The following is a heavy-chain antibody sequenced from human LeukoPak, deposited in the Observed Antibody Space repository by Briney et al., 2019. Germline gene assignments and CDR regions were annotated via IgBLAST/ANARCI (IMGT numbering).Heavy chain of an antibody. CDR3: TSGYSSSWYPPPFDY. D-gene: IGHD6-13*01. Sequence: GGSLRLSCAASGFTFNKFWMSWVRQAPGKGLEWVGFIRGKAYGGTTQYAASVKGRFTISRDDSKSIAYLQMNSLKTEDTAVYYCTSGYSSSWYPPPFDYWGQGTLVTVSS. CDR2: IRGKAYGGTT. J-gene: IGHJ4*02. V-gene: IGHV3-49*04. CDR1: GFTFNKFW.